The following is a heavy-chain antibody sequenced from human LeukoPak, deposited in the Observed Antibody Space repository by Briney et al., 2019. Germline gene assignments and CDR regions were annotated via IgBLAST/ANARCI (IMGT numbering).Heavy chain of an antibody. D-gene: IGHD5-24*01. CDR3: TTDLSFRNVEMSFIRANALDM. CDR2: IKDGSGAT. V-gene: IGHV3-15*05. CDR1: GFTFSKAW. J-gene: IGHJ3*02. Sequence: GGSLTLSCAASGFTFSKAWMTWVRQAPGKGPEWVGRIKDGSGATDYAAPEKGRFTISRDDSKNILYLQMTSLKIEDTAVYYCTTDLSFRNVEMSFIRANALDMWGQGTMVTVPS.